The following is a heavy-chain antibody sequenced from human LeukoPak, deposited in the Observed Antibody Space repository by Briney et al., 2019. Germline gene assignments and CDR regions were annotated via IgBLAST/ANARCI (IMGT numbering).Heavy chain of an antibody. CDR2: IIVGSGAT. CDR3: AADLSNPRMGASYLDS. CDR1: GFTSTNFA. Sequence: ASVKVSCKASGFTSTNFAVQWVRQARGQRLEWIGWIIVGSGATKCAQDFQERVTITRNLSTSTLYMELRSLTSEDTAVYYCAADLSNPRMGASYLDSWGQGTLVTVSS. J-gene: IGHJ4*02. V-gene: IGHV1-58*01. D-gene: IGHD3-16*01.